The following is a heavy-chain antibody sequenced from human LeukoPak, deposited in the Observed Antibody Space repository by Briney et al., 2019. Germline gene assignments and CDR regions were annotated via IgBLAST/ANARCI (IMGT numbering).Heavy chain of an antibody. V-gene: IGHV1-69*01. J-gene: IGHJ4*02. CDR1: GGTFSSYA. D-gene: IGHD6-6*01. Sequence: SVKVSCKASGGTFSSYAISWVRQAPGQRLEWMGGIIPIFGTANYAQKFQDRVTITADESTRTAYMELSSLTSEDTAVYYCAREAVAARPFSFDYWDQGTLVTVSS. CDR2: IIPIFGTA. CDR3: AREAVAARPFSFDY.